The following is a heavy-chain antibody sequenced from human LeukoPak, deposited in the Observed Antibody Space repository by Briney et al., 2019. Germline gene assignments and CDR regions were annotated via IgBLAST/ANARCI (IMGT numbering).Heavy chain of an antibody. V-gene: IGHV3-23*01. Sequence: GGSLRLSCAASGFTVSSNYMSWVRQAPGKGLEWVSAISGSGGSTYYADSVKGRFTISRDNSKNTLYLQMNSLRAEDTAVYYCAKTLTNYGYVIDYWGQGTLVTVSS. CDR3: AKTLTNYGYVIDY. J-gene: IGHJ4*02. CDR2: ISGSGGST. CDR1: GFTVSSNY. D-gene: IGHD3-10*01.